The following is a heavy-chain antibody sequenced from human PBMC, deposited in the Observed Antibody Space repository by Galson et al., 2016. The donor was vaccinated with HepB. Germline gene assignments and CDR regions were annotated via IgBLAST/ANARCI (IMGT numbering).Heavy chain of an antibody. CDR2: VHHTGST. Sequence: TLSLTCSVSGVSISSGGYFWSWIRQPPGKGLEWIGYVHHTGSTYYNPSLKSRLDIWLDMSGHQFFLSLSSVTAADTAVYYCARDRYVDSSGHNWFDPWGQGKLVTVSS. CDR1: GVSISSGGYF. CDR3: ARDRYVDSSGHNWFDP. J-gene: IGHJ5*02. D-gene: IGHD3-22*01. V-gene: IGHV4-31*03.